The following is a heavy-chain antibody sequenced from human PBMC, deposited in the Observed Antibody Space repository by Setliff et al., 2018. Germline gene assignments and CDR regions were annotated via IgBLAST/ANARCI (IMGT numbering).Heavy chain of an antibody. Sequence: GGSLRLSCAASGFTFSSSAMAWVRQAPGKGLEWVSAISSAITSTYYADSVKGRFTISRDNSKNTLYLQMNSLGAEDTAVYYCAKRSGSYYFNAFDLWGQGTMVTVSS. CDR2: ISSAITST. D-gene: IGHD1-26*01. CDR1: GFTFSSSA. CDR3: AKRSGSYYFNAFDL. V-gene: IGHV3-23*01. J-gene: IGHJ3*01.